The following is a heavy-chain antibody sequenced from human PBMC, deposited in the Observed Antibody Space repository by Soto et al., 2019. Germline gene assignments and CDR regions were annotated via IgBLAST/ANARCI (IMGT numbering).Heavy chain of an antibody. CDR3: ARDGREASGMDV. Sequence: PSETLSLTCTVSGGSISSHYLSWVRQAPGKGLEWMGHIYYRGSTSYNPSLRSRSTISVDTSNNQFSLKLNSVTTADTAVYYCARDGREASGMDVWGQGTKVTVSS. CDR2: IYYRGST. D-gene: IGHD1-26*01. J-gene: IGHJ6*02. CDR1: GGSISSHY. V-gene: IGHV4-59*11.